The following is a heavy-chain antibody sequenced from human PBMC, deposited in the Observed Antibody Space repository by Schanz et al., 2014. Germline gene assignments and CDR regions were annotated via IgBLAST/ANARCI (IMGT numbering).Heavy chain of an antibody. J-gene: IGHJ4*02. CDR3: AASSGWHPSTDY. CDR2: ISGSSRTI. Sequence: DVHLLESGGGLVQPGGSLRLSCAASGFGFSSYSMNWVRQAPGKGLEWVSYISGSSRTIYYADSMKGRFTISRDNAKSSLYLQMNSLRVEDTAVYYCAASSGWHPSTDYWGQGTLVTVSS. D-gene: IGHD6-19*01. CDR1: GFGFSSYS. V-gene: IGHV3-48*04.